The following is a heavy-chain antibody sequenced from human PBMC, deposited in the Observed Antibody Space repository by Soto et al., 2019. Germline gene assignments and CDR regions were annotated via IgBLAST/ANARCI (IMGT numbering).Heavy chain of an antibody. V-gene: IGHV1-46*01. CDR1: GYTFTSYY. J-gene: IGHJ4*02. CDR2: INPSGGST. D-gene: IGHD2-15*01. CDR3: VTGWSEY. Sequence: ASVKVSCKASGYTFTSYYMHWVRQAPGQGLEWMGIINPSGGSTSYAQKFQGRVTMTRDTSTSTVYMELNSLRAEDTALYYCVTGWSEYWGRGTLVTVSS.